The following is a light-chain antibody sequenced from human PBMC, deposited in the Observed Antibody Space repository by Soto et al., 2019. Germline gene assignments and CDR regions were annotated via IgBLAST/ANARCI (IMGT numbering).Light chain of an antibody. CDR3: QHYGSSPPTWT. CDR2: GAS. Sequence: EIVLTQSPGALSLSPGERATLSCRTSQSVSTNYLAWYQEKPGQAPRLLIYGASSSVTGIPDRFSGSGSGTDFALTISRLEPEDFAVYYCQHYGSSPPTWTFGQGTKVEIK. V-gene: IGKV3-20*01. CDR1: QSVSTNY. J-gene: IGKJ1*01.